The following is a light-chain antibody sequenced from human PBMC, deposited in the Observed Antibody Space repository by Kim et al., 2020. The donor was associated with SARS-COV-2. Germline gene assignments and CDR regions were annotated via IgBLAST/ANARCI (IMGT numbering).Light chain of an antibody. CDR1: KVGSKS. Sequence: APGKPARITCGGNKVGSKSVHWYQQKQGQAPVLVIYYDSDRHSGIPERFSGSNSGNTATLTISRVEAGDEADYYCQVWDSSSDHRVFGGGTQLTVL. J-gene: IGLJ3*02. V-gene: IGLV3-21*04. CDR3: QVWDSSSDHRV. CDR2: YDS.